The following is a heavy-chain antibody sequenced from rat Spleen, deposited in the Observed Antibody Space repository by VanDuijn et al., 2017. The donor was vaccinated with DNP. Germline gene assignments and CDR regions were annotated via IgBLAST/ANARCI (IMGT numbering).Heavy chain of an antibody. CDR2: VTSGGGST. V-gene: IGHV5-31*01. CDR1: GFTFRGYW. CDR3: ARDRGYNSGDFFDY. D-gene: IGHD1-1*01. Sequence: EVQLVESGGDLVQPGRSLIVSCVASGFTFRGYWMTWIRQVPGKGLEWVAPVTSGGGSTYYPDSVRGRFTISRDNEKATLYLPMNSLRSEDTATYYCARDRGYNSGDFFDYWGQGVVVTVSS. J-gene: IGHJ2*01.